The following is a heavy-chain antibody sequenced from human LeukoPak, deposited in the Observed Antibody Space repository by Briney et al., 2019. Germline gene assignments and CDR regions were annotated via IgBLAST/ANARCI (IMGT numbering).Heavy chain of an antibody. CDR3: ARQRNKIRRGDAFAI. CDR1: GGSISSYY. Sequence: SETLSLTCTVSGGSISSYYWSWIRQPPGKGLEWIGYIYYSGSTNYNPSLKSRVTISVDTSKNQFSLKLSSVTAADTAMYYCARQRNKIRRGDAFAIWGQGTMVTVSS. CDR2: IYYSGST. V-gene: IGHV4-59*08. D-gene: IGHD3-10*01. J-gene: IGHJ3*02.